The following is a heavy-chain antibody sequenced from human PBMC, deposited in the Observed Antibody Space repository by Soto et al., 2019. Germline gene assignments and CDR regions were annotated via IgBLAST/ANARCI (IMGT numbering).Heavy chain of an antibody. CDR2: ISWNSGRI. V-gene: IGHV3-9*01. Sequence: EVQLVESGGGLVQPGRSLRLSCAASGFTFDDYAMHWVRQAPGKGLEWVSGISWNSGRIGYADSVKGRFTISRDNAKNSLYVQMNSLRAEDTALYYCAKASGYSSGWYDYWGQGTLVTVSS. CDR1: GFTFDDYA. J-gene: IGHJ4*02. D-gene: IGHD6-19*01. CDR3: AKASGYSSGWYDY.